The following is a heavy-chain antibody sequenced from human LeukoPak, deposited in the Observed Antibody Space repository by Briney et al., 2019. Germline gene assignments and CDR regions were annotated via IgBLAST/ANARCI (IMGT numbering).Heavy chain of an antibody. J-gene: IGHJ6*02. CDR1: GFTFSRYS. D-gene: IGHD3-10*01. CDR2: VSRSASHI. V-gene: IGHV3-21*01. Sequence: PGGSLRLSCAASGFTFSRYSMTWVRQAPGKGLEWVSTVSRSASHIYYADSVKGRFIISRDNGKNALYLLINRLRGEDTAVYYCARDGFAESYYIPAGMDVWGQGTTVTVSS. CDR3: ARDGFAESYYIPAGMDV.